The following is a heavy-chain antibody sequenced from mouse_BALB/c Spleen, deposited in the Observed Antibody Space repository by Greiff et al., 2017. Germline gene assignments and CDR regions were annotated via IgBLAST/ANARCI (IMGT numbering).Heavy chain of an antibody. D-gene: IGHD1-1*01. J-gene: IGHJ1*01. CDR2: INPYNDGT. V-gene: IGHV1-14*01. Sequence: EVQRVESGPELVKPGASVKMSCKASGYTFTSYVMHWVKQKPGQGLEWIGYINPYNDGTKYNEKFKGKATLTSDKSSSTAYMELSSLTSEDSAVYYCARSYYGYWYFDVWGAGTTVTVSS. CDR3: ARSYYGYWYFDV. CDR1: GYTFTSYV.